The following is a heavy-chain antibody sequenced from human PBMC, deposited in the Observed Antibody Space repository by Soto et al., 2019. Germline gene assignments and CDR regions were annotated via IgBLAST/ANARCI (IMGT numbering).Heavy chain of an antibody. CDR3: ARGPQAGLATMMGLGFDY. V-gene: IGHV4-34*01. CDR2: INHSGST. J-gene: IGHJ4*02. D-gene: IGHD5-12*01. Sequence: NPSETLSLTCAVYGGSFSGYYWSWIRQPPGKGLEWIGEINHSGSTNYNPSLKSRVTISVDTSKNQFSLKLSSVTAADTAVYYCARGPQAGLATMMGLGFDYWGQGTLVTVSS. CDR1: GGSFSGYY.